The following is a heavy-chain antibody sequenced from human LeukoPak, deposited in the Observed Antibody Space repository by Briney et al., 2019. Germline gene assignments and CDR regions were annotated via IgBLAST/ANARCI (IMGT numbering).Heavy chain of an antibody. D-gene: IGHD2-15*01. Sequence: ASVKVSCKASGYTFTGYYMHWVRQAPGQGLEWMGRINPNSGDTNYAQKFQGRVTMTRDTSISTAYMELSRLRSDDTAVYYCARDTGRYCSGGSCYPNYWGQGTLVTVSS. J-gene: IGHJ4*02. CDR3: ARDTGRYCSGGSCYPNY. CDR2: INPNSGDT. CDR1: GYTFTGYY. V-gene: IGHV1-2*06.